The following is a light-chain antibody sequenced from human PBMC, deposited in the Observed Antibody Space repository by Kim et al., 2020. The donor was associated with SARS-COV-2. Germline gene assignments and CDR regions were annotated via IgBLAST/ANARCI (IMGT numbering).Light chain of an antibody. CDR3: SSYTSSSTF. Sequence: QSALTQPASVSGSPGQSITISCTGTPSDVGNYNLVSWYQQHPGKAPKLMIYDVTKRPSGVSNRFSGSKSGNTASLTISGLQAEDEADYYCSSYTSSSTFFGTGTKVTVL. J-gene: IGLJ1*01. CDR1: PSDVGNYNL. CDR2: DVT. V-gene: IGLV2-14*02.